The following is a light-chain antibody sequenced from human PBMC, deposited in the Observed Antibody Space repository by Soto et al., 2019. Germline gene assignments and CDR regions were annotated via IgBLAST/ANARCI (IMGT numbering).Light chain of an antibody. CDR2: AAS. CDR3: HQRQYWPPIT. Sequence: EIVLTQSPGTLSLSPGERATLSCRASQSVSSGYLAWYQQKPGQAPRLLIYAASSRATGIPDRFSGSGSGTDFTLTISRLEPEDFAVYYCHQRQYWPPITFGQGTRLEIK. J-gene: IGKJ5*01. V-gene: IGKV3D-20*02. CDR1: QSVSSGY.